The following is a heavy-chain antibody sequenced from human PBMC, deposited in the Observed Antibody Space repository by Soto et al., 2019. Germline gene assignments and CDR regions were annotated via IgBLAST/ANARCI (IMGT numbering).Heavy chain of an antibody. CDR2: ISYDGSNK. Sequence: YLRRSCAACWLTFGRYYIHCVRQAPGKGLEWVAVISYDGSNKYYADSVKGRFTISRDNSKNTLYLQMNSLRAEDTAVYYCAKGPQSESRSRSRRGTDAFDIWGQGTMVTVSS. CDR1: WLTFGRYY. V-gene: IGHV3-30*18. CDR3: AKGPQSESRSRSRRGTDAFDI. J-gene: IGHJ3*02. D-gene: IGHD3-16*01.